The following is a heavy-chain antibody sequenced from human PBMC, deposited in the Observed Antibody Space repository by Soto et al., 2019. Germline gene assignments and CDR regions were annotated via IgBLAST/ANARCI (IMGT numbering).Heavy chain of an antibody. CDR3: AKDSGYTYGWGYFDY. CDR1: GFTFSSYA. J-gene: IGHJ4*02. Sequence: EVQLLESGGGLVQPGGSLRLSCAASGFTFSSYAMNWVRQAPGTGLEWVSGISGSGGSTYYADSVKGRFTISRDNSKNTLSLQMNSLRAEDTAVYYCAKDSGYTYGWGYFDYWGQGTLVTVSS. CDR2: ISGSGGST. V-gene: IGHV3-23*01. D-gene: IGHD5-18*01.